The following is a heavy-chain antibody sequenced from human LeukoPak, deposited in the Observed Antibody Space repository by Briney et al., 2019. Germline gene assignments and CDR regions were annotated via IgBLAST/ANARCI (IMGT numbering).Heavy chain of an antibody. CDR3: ARATRAAGFYYYYYYMDV. J-gene: IGHJ6*03. CDR2: IYTSGST. CDR1: GGSISSYY. D-gene: IGHD6-13*01. Sequence: SETLSLTCTVSGGSISSYYWSWIRQPAGKGLEWIGRIYTSGSTNYNPSLKSRVTMSVDTSKNQFSLKLSSVTAADTAVYYCARATRAAGFYYYYYYMDVWGKGTTATVSS. V-gene: IGHV4-4*07.